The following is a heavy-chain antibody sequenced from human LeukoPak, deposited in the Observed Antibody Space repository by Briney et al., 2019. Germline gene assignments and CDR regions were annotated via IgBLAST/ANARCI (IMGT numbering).Heavy chain of an antibody. Sequence: TSETLSLTCTVSGGSISSYYWSWIRQAAGKGLEWIGRIYTSGSTTYNPSLKSRVTESVDTSRNQFSLKLSSVTAADEAVYYCARVRDYGDYAFDYWGQGTLVTVSS. CDR1: GGSISSYY. D-gene: IGHD4-17*01. V-gene: IGHV4-4*07. CDR3: ARVRDYGDYAFDY. CDR2: IYTSGST. J-gene: IGHJ4*02.